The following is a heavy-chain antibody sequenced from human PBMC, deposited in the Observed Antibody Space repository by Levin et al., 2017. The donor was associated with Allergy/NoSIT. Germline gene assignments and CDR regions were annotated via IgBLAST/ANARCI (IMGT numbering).Heavy chain of an antibody. V-gene: IGHV3-30*18. Sequence: GGSLRLSCAASGFTFSSYGMHWVRQAPGKGLEWVAVISYDGSNKYYADSVKGRFTISRDNSKNTLYLQMNSLRAEDTAVYYCAKDRGGGRIDYWGQGTLVTVSS. CDR1: GFTFSSYG. D-gene: IGHD3-10*01. CDR3: AKDRGGGRIDY. CDR2: ISYDGSNK. J-gene: IGHJ4*02.